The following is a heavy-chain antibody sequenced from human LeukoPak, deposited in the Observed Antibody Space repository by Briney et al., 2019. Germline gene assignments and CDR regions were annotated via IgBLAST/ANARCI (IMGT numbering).Heavy chain of an antibody. CDR2: IHYSGRP. Sequence: SETLSLTCTVSGGSISGHYWTWIRRPPGKGLEWIGQIHYSGRPDYNPSLKSRVTISVDTSKNQLSLKVTSVTGADTAVYYCARFGVDYDMDVWGQGTTVIVSS. D-gene: IGHD3-16*01. CDR3: ARFGVDYDMDV. CDR1: GGSISGHY. J-gene: IGHJ6*02. V-gene: IGHV4-59*11.